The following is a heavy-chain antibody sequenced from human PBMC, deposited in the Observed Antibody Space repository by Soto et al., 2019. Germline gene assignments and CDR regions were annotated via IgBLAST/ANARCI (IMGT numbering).Heavy chain of an antibody. CDR3: ARARHSAFWSGYLRDHTYFDY. CDR2: INSDGSST. D-gene: IGHD3-3*01. Sequence: EVQLVESGGGLVQPGGSLRLSCAASGFTFSSYWMHWVRQAPGKGLVWVSRINSDGSSTSYADSVKGRFTISRDNAKNTQNLQMTSMRAEDTAVYHCARARHSAFWSGYLRDHTYFDYWGQGTLVTVSS. J-gene: IGHJ4*02. CDR1: GFTFSSYW. V-gene: IGHV3-74*01.